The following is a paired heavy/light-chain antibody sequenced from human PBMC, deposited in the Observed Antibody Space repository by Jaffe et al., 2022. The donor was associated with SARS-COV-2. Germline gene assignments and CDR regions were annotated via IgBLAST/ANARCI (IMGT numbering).Heavy chain of an antibody. CDR1: GDSISYYNVYY. D-gene: IGHD3-9*01. CDR2: IDYRGST. V-gene: IGHV4-59*12. CDR3: ARSNRYYDISAAFSKDYYYYYMDL. J-gene: IGHJ6*03. Sequence: QVQLQESGPGLVKPSETLSLACTVSGDSISYYNVYYWTWIRQPPGKGLEWIGHIDYRGSTSYNPSLKSLRSRVTITADASKNQFSLKVRSVTAADTAVYYCARSNRYYDISAAFSKDYYYYYMDLWGEGTTVTVSS.
Light chain of an antibody. V-gene: IGKV1-5*03. J-gene: IGKJ3*01. CDR3: QQYNNYFT. CDR1: QSIGTW. CDR2: KAS. Sequence: DTQMTQSPSTLSASVGDRVTITCRASQSIGTWLAWYQQRPGKAPKLLIYKASRLESGVPSRFSGSGSGTEFTLTISSLQPDDFATYYCQQYNNYFTFGPGTKVDIK.